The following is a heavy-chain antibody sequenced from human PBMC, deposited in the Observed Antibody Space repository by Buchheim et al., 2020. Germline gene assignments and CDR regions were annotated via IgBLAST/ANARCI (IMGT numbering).Heavy chain of an antibody. CDR1: GFTFSDYH. J-gene: IGHJ4*02. CDR2: IRDSGDYT. Sequence: QVQLVESGGGLVKPGGSLRLSCAASGFTFSDYHMSWIRQAPGKGLECVSYIRDSGDYTNYADSVKGRFTISRDNAKNSFYLQMNSLRAEDTAVYYCARAWSKLTILDYWGQEAL. CDR3: ARAWSKLTILDY. D-gene: IGHD4/OR15-4a*01. V-gene: IGHV3-11*06.